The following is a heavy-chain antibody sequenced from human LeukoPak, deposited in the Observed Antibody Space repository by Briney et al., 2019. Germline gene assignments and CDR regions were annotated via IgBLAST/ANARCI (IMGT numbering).Heavy chain of an antibody. J-gene: IGHJ4*02. V-gene: IGHV3-23*01. CDR3: AKDSSHDYSNPFGG. CDR2: ISGSGGST. D-gene: IGHD4-11*01. Sequence: PGGSLRLSCAASGFTFSSYAMSWVRQAPGKGLGWGSAISGSGGSTYYADSVKGRFTISRDNSKNTLYLQMNSLRAEDTAVYYCAKDSSHDYSNPFGGWGQGTLVTVSS. CDR1: GFTFSSYA.